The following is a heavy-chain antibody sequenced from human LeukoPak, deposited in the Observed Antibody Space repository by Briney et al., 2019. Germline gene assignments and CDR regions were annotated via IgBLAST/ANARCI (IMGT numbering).Heavy chain of an antibody. CDR2: IDGSSSTI. Sequence: GGSLRLSCAASGFTFSSYAMSWVRQAPGMGLEWVSYIDGSSSTISYADSVKGRFTISRDNAKNSLYLQMNSLRAEDTAVYYCAKGSGPYCTSASCHFDPWGQGTLVTVSS. V-gene: IGHV3-48*01. CDR1: GFTFSSYA. J-gene: IGHJ5*02. CDR3: AKGSGPYCTSASCHFDP. D-gene: IGHD2-2*01.